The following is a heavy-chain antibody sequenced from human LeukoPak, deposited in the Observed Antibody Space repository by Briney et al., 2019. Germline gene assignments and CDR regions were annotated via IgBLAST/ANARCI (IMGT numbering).Heavy chain of an antibody. V-gene: IGHV4-34*01. J-gene: IGHJ4*02. D-gene: IGHD3-22*01. CDR2: INHSGNT. Sequence: TLXLTXAVYXGSFSGYYWTWIRQPPGKGLEWIGEINHSGNTNYNPSLKSRVAISVDTSKNQFSLKLSSVIAADTAMYYCARSKDGSGFAAYWGQGTQVTVSS. CDR1: XGSFSGYY. CDR3: ARSKDGSGFAAY.